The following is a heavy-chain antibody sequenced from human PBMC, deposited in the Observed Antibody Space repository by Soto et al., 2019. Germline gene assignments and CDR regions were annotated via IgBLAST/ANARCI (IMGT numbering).Heavy chain of an antibody. J-gene: IGHJ6*02. CDR3: AKERTSSTYDGMDV. Sequence: GGSLRLSCACSGVPFSDYGMNWVRQAPGKGLEWVSGLTWGGSAYYAESVRGRFTISRDNSKSILYVQMNSLRVEDTAVYYCAKERTSSTYDGMDVWGQGTPVTVSS. D-gene: IGHD6-6*01. CDR2: LTWGGSA. V-gene: IGHV3-23*01. CDR1: GVPFSDYG.